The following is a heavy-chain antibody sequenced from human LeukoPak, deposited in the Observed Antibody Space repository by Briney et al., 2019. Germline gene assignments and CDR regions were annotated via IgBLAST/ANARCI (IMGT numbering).Heavy chain of an antibody. CDR1: GFTFSSYA. Sequence: GRSLRLSCAASGFTFSSYAMHWVRQAPGKGLEWVAVISYDGSNKYYADSVKGRFTISRDNSKNTLYLQMNSLRAEDTAVYYCARGGYGYPYIFDSWGQGTLVTVSS. CDR2: ISYDGSNK. CDR3: ARGGYGYPYIFDS. V-gene: IGHV3-30*04. J-gene: IGHJ4*02. D-gene: IGHD5-18*01.